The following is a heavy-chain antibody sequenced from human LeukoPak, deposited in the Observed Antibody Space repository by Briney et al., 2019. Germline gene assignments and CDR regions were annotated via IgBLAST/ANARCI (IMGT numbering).Heavy chain of an antibody. CDR3: ATGTMVRGYDY. V-gene: IGHV4-39*07. Sequence: SETLSLTCTVSGGSISSSSYYWGWIRQPPGKGLEWIGSIYYSGSTYYNPSLKSRVTISVDTSKNQFSLKLSSVTAADTAVYYCATGTMVRGYDYWGQGTLVTVSS. CDR2: IYYSGST. J-gene: IGHJ4*02. D-gene: IGHD3-10*01. CDR1: GGSISSSSYY.